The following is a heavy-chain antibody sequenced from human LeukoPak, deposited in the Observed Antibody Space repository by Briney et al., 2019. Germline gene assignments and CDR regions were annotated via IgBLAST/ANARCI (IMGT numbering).Heavy chain of an antibody. CDR1: GGSISSYY. J-gene: IGHJ5*02. D-gene: IGHD6-19*01. Sequence: SSETLSLTCTVSGGSISSYYWSWIRQPAGKGLEWIGRIYTSGSTNYNPSLKSRVTMSVDTSKNQFSLKLSSVTAADTAVYYCARDEFGAVAGTPNWFDPWGQGTLVTVSS. CDR3: ARDEFGAVAGTPNWFDP. V-gene: IGHV4-4*07. CDR2: IYTSGST.